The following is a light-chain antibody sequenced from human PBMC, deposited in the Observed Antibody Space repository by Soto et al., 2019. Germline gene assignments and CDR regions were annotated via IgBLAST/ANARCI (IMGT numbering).Light chain of an antibody. V-gene: IGLV2-14*01. J-gene: IGLJ2*01. CDR3: SSYTSSSTLVL. Sequence: QSALTQPASVSGSPGRSITISCTGTSSDVGGYNYVTWYQQHPGKAPKLMIYDVSNRPSGVSNRFSGSKSGNTASLTISGLQAEDEADYYCSSYTSSSTLVLFGGGTKLTVL. CDR2: DVS. CDR1: SSDVGGYNY.